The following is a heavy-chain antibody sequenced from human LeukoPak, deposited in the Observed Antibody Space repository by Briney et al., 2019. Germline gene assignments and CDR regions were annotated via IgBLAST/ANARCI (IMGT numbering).Heavy chain of an antibody. CDR1: GGTFSSYA. CDR3: ARGIEGGSGYYSKLPGGY. V-gene: IGHV1-69*04. D-gene: IGHD2/OR15-2a*01. CDR2: IIPILGIA. Sequence: ASVKVSCKASGGTFSSYAISWVRQAPGQGLEWMGRIIPILGIANYAQKFQGRVTITADKSTSTAYMELSSLRSEDTAVYYCARGIEGGSGYYSKLPGGYWGQGTLVTVSS. J-gene: IGHJ4*02.